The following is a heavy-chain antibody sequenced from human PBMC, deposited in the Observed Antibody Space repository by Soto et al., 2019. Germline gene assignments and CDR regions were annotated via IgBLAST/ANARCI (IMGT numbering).Heavy chain of an antibody. J-gene: IGHJ4*02. D-gene: IGHD5-12*01. V-gene: IGHV3-30*18. Sequence: GGSLRLSCAASGFTFSSYGMHWVRQAPGKGLEWVAVISYDGSNKYYADSVKGRFTISRDNSKNTLYLQMNSLRAEDTAVYYCAKGGSKLGRWLQKFDYWGQGTLVTVSS. CDR1: GFTFSSYG. CDR3: AKGGSKLGRWLQKFDY. CDR2: ISYDGSNK.